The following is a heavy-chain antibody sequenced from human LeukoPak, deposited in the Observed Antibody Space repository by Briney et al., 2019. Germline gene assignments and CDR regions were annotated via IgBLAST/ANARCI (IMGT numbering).Heavy chain of an antibody. CDR1: GRSISSGGYS. Sequence: PSETLSLTCAVSGRSISSGGYSWSWIRQPPGKGLEWIGYIYHSGSTYYNPSLKSRVTISVDRSKNQFSLKLSSVTAADTAVYYCARGRRRSYYYGMDVWGQGTTVTVSS. J-gene: IGHJ6*02. CDR3: ARGRRRSYYYGMDV. CDR2: IYHSGST. V-gene: IGHV4-30-2*01.